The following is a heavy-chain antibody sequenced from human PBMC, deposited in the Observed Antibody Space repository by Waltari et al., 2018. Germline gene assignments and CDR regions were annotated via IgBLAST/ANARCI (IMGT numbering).Heavy chain of an antibody. V-gene: IGHV4-59*01. D-gene: IGHD6-19*01. CDR1: GGSISSYY. J-gene: IGHJ6*02. CDR2: IYYSGST. CDR3: ARDSPMSAGTTYGMDV. Sequence: QVQLQESGPGLVKPSETLSLTCTVSGGSISSYYWSWIRQPPGKGLEWIGNIYYSGSTNYNPSLKSRVTISVDTSKNQFSLKLSSVTAADTAVYYCARDSPMSAGTTYGMDVWGQGTTVTVSS.